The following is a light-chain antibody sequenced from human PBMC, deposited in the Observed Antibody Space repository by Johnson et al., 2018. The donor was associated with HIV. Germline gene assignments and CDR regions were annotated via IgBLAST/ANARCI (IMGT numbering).Light chain of an antibody. V-gene: IGLV1-51*01. CDR3: GTWDSSLSAGYV. J-gene: IGLJ1*01. CDR1: SSNIGNNY. CDR2: DNN. Sequence: VLTQSPSVSAAPGQKVTISCSGSSSNIGNNYVSWYQQLPGTAPKPLIYDNNKRPSGIPDRFSGSKSGTSATLGITGLQTGDEADYYCGTWDSSLSAGYVFGTGTKVTVL.